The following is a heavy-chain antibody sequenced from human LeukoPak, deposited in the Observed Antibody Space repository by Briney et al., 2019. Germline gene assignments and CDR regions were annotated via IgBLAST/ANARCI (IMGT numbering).Heavy chain of an antibody. V-gene: IGHV3-9*01. D-gene: IGHD3-3*01. J-gene: IGHJ6*02. CDR2: ISWNSGSI. Sequence: PGRSLRLSCAASGFTFDDYAMHWVRQAPGNGLEWVSGISWNSGSIGYADSVKGRFTISRDNAKNSLYLQMNSLRAEDTALYYCAKDIRYYDFWSGYYKAEDYYYGMDVWGQGTTVTVSS. CDR1: GFTFDDYA. CDR3: AKDIRYYDFWSGYYKAEDYYYGMDV.